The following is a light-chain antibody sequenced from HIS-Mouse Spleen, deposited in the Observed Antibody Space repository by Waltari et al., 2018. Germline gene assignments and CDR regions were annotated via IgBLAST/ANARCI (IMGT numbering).Light chain of an antibody. CDR2: DAS. CDR3: QQRSNWPPIT. Sequence: SLSPGERATLSCRASQSVSSYLAWYQQKPGQAPRLLIYDASNRATGIPARFSGSGSGTDFTLTISSLEPEDFAVYYCQQRSNWPPITFGQGTRLEIK. J-gene: IGKJ5*01. CDR1: QSVSSY. V-gene: IGKV3-11*01.